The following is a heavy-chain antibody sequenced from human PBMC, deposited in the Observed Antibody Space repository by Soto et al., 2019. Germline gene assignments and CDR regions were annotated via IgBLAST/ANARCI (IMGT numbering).Heavy chain of an antibody. J-gene: IGHJ6*02. Sequence: GESLKISCTASGFTLGDYAMSWVRQAPGKGLEWVGFIRSKAYGGTTEYAASVKGRFTISRDDSKSIAYLQMNSLKTEDTAVYYCTREGNYDFWSGSPYYGMDVWGQGATVTVSS. CDR2: IRSKAYGGTT. CDR1: GFTLGDYA. CDR3: TREGNYDFWSGSPYYGMDV. D-gene: IGHD3-3*01. V-gene: IGHV3-49*04.